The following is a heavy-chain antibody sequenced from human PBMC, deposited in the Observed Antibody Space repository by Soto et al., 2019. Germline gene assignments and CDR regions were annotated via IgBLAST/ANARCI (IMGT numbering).Heavy chain of an antibody. V-gene: IGHV3-30-3*01. CDR2: ISNSGDDK. D-gene: IGHD4-17*01. J-gene: IGHJ4*03. CDR1: GFSFSSYS. Sequence: GGSLRLSCVASGFSFSSYSMHWVRQAPGKGLEWVAVISNSGDDKHYADSVKGRFTISRDNSKNTLYLQMDSLTTDDSAVCYCARPTVPTYTRYLDYWGRGTLVTVSS. CDR3: ARPTVPTYTRYLDY.